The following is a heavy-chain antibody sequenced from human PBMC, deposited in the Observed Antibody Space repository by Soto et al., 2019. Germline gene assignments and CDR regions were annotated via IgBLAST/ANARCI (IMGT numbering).Heavy chain of an antibody. D-gene: IGHD4-17*01. CDR3: ARGDYYGELDY. CDR2: MNPNSGDT. Sequence: QVQLVQSGAEVKKPGASVKVSCKASGYTFNNYDINWVRQATGQGLEWMGWMNPNSGDTDYPQKFQGRVTMTRDTPITTAYMELNSLKFDDTAVYYCARGDYYGELDYWGQGTLVTVSS. V-gene: IGHV1-8*01. J-gene: IGHJ4*02. CDR1: GYTFNNYD.